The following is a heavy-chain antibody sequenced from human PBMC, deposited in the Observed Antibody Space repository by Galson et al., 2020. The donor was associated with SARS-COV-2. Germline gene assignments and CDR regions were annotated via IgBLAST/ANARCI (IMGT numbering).Heavy chain of an antibody. V-gene: IGHV4-38-2*02. Sequence: ASETLSLTCTVSGYSISSGYYWGWIRQPPGKGLEWIGSIYHSGSTYYNPSLKSRVTMSVDTSRNQFSLKLTSLTAADTAVYYCARKEATYDYWGQGALVTVSS. CDR2: IYHSGST. CDR1: GYSISSGYY. CDR3: ARKEATYDY. J-gene: IGHJ4*02.